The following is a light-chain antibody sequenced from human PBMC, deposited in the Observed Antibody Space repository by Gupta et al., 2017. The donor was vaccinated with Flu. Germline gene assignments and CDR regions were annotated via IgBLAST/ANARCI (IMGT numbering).Light chain of an antibody. J-gene: IGLJ1*01. V-gene: IGLV1-44*01. CDR3: AAWDDSLTGHYV. CDR2: GNS. Sequence: QSVLAQPPSASGTPGQRVSISCSGSGSNIGSNAVNWYLQVPGTAPRLLIYGNSQRPSGVPARFSGSKSGTSASLAISGLQSEDEATYYCAAWDDSLTGHYVFGSGTAVTVL. CDR1: GSNIGSNA.